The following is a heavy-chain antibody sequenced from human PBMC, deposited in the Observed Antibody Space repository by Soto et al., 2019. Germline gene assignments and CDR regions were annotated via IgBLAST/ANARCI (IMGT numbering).Heavy chain of an antibody. CDR3: ARAVRNYYDSSGYPDY. V-gene: IGHV1-2*02. CDR1: GYTFTGYY. J-gene: IGHJ4*02. Sequence: ASVKVSCKASGYTFTGYYMHWVRQAPGQGLEWMGWINPNSGGTNYARKFQGRVTMTRDTSISTAYMELSRLRSDDTAVYYCARAVRNYYDSSGYPDYWGQGTLVTVSS. D-gene: IGHD3-22*01. CDR2: INPNSGGT.